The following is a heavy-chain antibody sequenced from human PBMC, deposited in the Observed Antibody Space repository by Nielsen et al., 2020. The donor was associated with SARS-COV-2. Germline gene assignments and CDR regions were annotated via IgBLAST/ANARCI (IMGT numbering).Heavy chain of an antibody. J-gene: IGHJ3*02. D-gene: IGHD3-16*02. CDR3: ATLPGDAFDI. CDR2: INWNGGST. V-gene: IGHV3-20*01. Sequence: GESLNSCAASGFTFDDYGMSWVRQAPGKGLEWVSGINWNGGSTGYADSVKGRFTISRDNAKNSLYLQMNSLRAEDTALYHCATLPGDAFDIWGQGTMVTVSS. CDR1: GFTFDDYG.